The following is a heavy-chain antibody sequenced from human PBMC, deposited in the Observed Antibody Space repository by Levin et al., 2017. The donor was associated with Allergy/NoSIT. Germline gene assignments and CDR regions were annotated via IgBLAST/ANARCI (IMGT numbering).Heavy chain of an antibody. J-gene: IGHJ6*03. CDR1: GYTFTSYA. Sequence: GESLKISCKASGYTFTSYAMHWVRQAPGQRLEWMGWINAGNGNTKYSQKFQGRVTITRDTSASTAYMELSSLRSEDTAVYYCARGRGVVVVAATGMDVWGKGTTVTVSS. V-gene: IGHV1-3*01. D-gene: IGHD2-15*01. CDR2: INAGNGNT. CDR3: ARGRGVVVVAATGMDV.